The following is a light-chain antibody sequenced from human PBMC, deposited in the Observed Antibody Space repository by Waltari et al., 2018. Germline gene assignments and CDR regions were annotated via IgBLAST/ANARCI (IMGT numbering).Light chain of an antibody. J-gene: IGLJ2*01. CDR1: SSNNGRNG. CDR3: SVWDASVNGVI. Sequence: SVLTPPPPVSEAPRQRVTISCSGSSSNNGRNGVNLYQQVPGKAPKLLIYFDDLLPSGVSDRFSASKSGTSASLAISGLQSDDEADYYCSVWDASVNGVIFGGGTRLTVL. CDR2: FDD. V-gene: IGLV1-36*01.